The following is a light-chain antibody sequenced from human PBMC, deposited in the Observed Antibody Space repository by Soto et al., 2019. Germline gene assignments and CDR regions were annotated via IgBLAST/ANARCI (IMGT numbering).Light chain of an antibody. CDR3: QEYTDNSGT. CDR1: QSISSW. J-gene: IGKJ1*01. CDR2: DAS. V-gene: IGKV1-5*01. Sequence: DIQMSQSPSTLSASVGDRVTITCRASQSISSWLAWYQQEPGEAPKLLIYDASSLESGVPSRFSGSESGTEFTLTITSLQPDDSATYYCQEYTDNSGTFGQGTKVDIK.